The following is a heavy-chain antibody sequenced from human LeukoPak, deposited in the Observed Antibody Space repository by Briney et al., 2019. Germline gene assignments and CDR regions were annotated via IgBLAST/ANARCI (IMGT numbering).Heavy chain of an antibody. Sequence: GGSLRLSCAASGFTFSSYGMHWVRQAPGKGLEWVAFIRYDGSNKYYADSVKGRFTISRDNSKNTLYLQMNSLRAEDTAVYYCAKDKGGWSLFFDYWGEGTLVTVSS. V-gene: IGHV3-30*02. J-gene: IGHJ4*02. CDR1: GFTFSSYG. D-gene: IGHD6-19*01. CDR2: IRYDGSNK. CDR3: AKDKGGWSLFFDY.